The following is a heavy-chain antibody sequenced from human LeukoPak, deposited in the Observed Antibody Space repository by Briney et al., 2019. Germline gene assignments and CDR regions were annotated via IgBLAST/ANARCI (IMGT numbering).Heavy chain of an antibody. D-gene: IGHD1-26*01. J-gene: IGHJ3*02. CDR2: ISAYNGNT. Sequence: GASVKVSCKASGYTFTSYGISWVRQAPGQGLEWMGWISAYNGNTNYAQKLQGRVTMTTDTSTSTAYMELRSLRSDDTAVYYCARDRAWELPGADAFDIWGQGTMVTVSS. V-gene: IGHV1-18*01. CDR1: GYTFTSYG. CDR3: ARDRAWELPGADAFDI.